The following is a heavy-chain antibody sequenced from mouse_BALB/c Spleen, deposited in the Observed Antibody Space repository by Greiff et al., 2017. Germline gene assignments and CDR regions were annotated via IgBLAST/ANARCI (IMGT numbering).Heavy chain of an antibody. CDR3: ARQGGYGNFYYAMDY. CDR2: IWSDGST. J-gene: IGHJ4*01. Sequence: VKLMESGPDLVAPSQSLSITCTVSGFSLTSYGVHWVRQPPGKGLEWLVVIWSDGSTTYNSALKSRLSISKDNSKSQVFLKMNSLQTDDTAMYYCARQGGYGNFYYAMDYWGQGTSVTVSS. V-gene: IGHV2-6-2*01. CDR1: GFSLTSYG. D-gene: IGHD2-10*02.